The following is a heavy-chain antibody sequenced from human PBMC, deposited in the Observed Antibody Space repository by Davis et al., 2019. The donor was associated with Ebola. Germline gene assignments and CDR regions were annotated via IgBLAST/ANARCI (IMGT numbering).Heavy chain of an antibody. V-gene: IGHV3-48*02. Sequence: PGGSLRLSCAASGFVFSDFSMNWVRQAPGKGLEWITYITKGSDAIHYADSLKGRFTVSRDNAKNSVFLQISSLRDEDSAVYYCARDRFFAFDFWSQGVHVSVSS. CDR3: ARDRFFAFDF. J-gene: IGHJ4*02. D-gene: IGHD3/OR15-3a*01. CDR1: GFVFSDFS. CDR2: ITKGSDAI.